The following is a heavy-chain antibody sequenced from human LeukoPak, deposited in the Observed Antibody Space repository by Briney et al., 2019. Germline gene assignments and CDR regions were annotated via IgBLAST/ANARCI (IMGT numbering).Heavy chain of an antibody. J-gene: IGHJ6*03. CDR3: ARGQNCSSTSCYSYYYYMDV. Sequence: SETLSLTCTVSGYSISSGYYWGWIRQPPGKGLEWIGEINHSGSTNYNPSLKSRVTISVDTSKNQFSLKLSSVTAADTAVYYCARGQNCSSTSCYSYYYYMDVWGKGTTVTVSS. D-gene: IGHD2-2*01. CDR2: INHSGST. V-gene: IGHV4-38-2*02. CDR1: GYSISSGYY.